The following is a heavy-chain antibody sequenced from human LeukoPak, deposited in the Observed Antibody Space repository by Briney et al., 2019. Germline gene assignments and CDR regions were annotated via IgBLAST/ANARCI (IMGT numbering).Heavy chain of an antibody. D-gene: IGHD3-3*01. CDR1: GFTFSTYA. Sequence: PGGSLRLSCAASGFTFSTYAMSWVRQAPGKGLEWVSVITTSGDYTYYADSVKGRFTISRDDSKNTLYLQMNSLRAEDTALYYCAKDTIKFTIPGYFDYWGQGTLVTVSS. J-gene: IGHJ4*02. CDR3: AKDTIKFTIPGYFDY. V-gene: IGHV3-23*01. CDR2: ITTSGDYT.